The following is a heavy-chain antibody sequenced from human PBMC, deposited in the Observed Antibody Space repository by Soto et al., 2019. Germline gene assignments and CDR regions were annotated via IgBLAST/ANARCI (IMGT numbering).Heavy chain of an antibody. V-gene: IGHV4-31*03. CDR2: IYYSGST. J-gene: IGHJ5*02. CDR1: GGSISSGGYY. Sequence: QVQLQESGPGLVKPSQTLSLTCTVSGGSISSGGYYWNWIRQHPGKGLEWIGYIYYSGSTYYNPVHKSRVTISRTTSKNQFTRKLGSVTSAGTAVFFCARSVFPWGQGTLVTVSS. CDR3: ARSVFP.